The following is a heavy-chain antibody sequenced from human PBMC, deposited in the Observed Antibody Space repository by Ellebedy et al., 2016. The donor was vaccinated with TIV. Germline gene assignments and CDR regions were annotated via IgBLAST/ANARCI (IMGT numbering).Heavy chain of an antibody. CDR1: GFTFSSYS. Sequence: GESLKISXAASGFTFSSYSMNWVRQASGKGLEWLSYISGSSSTIHYADSVKGRFTISRDNAKNSLYLQMNSLRADDTAVYYCARDQTYSTSGTPDYWGQGTLVTVSS. CDR3: ARDQTYSTSGTPDY. J-gene: IGHJ4*02. D-gene: IGHD6-19*01. CDR2: ISGSSSTI. V-gene: IGHV3-48*01.